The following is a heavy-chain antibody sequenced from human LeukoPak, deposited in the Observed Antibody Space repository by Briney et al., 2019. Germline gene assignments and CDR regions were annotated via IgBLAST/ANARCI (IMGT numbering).Heavy chain of an antibody. CDR1: GGSITSYY. J-gene: IGHJ6*03. D-gene: IGHD6-13*01. V-gene: IGHV4-59*01. CDR2: IYYSGST. CDR3: ARTTEAHSWRTRYYDYYMDV. Sequence: SETLSLTCTVSGGSITSYYWSWIRQPPGKGLEWIGYIYYSGSTNYNPSLKSRVTISVDTSKNQFSLKLSSVTAADTAVYYCARTTEAHSWRTRYYDYYMDVWGKGTTVTVSS.